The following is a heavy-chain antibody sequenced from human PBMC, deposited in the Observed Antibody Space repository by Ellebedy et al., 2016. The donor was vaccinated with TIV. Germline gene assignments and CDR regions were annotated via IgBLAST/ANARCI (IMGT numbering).Heavy chain of an antibody. Sequence: SETLSLTXTVSGGSISSYYWSWIRQPPGKGLEWIGYIYYSGSTNYNPSLKSRVTISVDTSKNQFSLKLSSVTAADTAVYYCARGHDFWSGYLFGWFDPWGQGTLVTVSS. CDR1: GGSISSYY. V-gene: IGHV4-59*01. D-gene: IGHD3-3*01. CDR2: IYYSGST. CDR3: ARGHDFWSGYLFGWFDP. J-gene: IGHJ5*02.